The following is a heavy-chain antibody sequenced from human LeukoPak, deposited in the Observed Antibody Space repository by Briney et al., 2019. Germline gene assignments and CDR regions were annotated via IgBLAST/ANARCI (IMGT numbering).Heavy chain of an antibody. Sequence: ASVKVSCKASGYTFTNYGINWVRQAPEQGLEWMGWISGYNGDTNYAQKPQGRVTMTTDTSTNTAYMELRSLRSDDTAVYYCARGGRGYSYGRELDYWGQGTLVTVSS. CDR1: GYTFTNYG. J-gene: IGHJ4*02. V-gene: IGHV1-18*01. CDR3: ARGGRGYSYGRELDY. D-gene: IGHD5-18*01. CDR2: ISGYNGDT.